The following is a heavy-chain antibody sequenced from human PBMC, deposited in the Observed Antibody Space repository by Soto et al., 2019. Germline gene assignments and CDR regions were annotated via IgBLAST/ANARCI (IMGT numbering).Heavy chain of an antibody. Sequence: SVKVYCKASGDTFSSYAISWVRQDPGQGLEWMGGIIPIFGTANYAQKFQGRVTITADESTSTAYMELSSLRSEDTAVYYCASMLAAAGTIGYYGMDVWGQGTTVTVSS. CDR1: GDTFSSYA. D-gene: IGHD6-13*01. CDR2: IIPIFGTA. V-gene: IGHV1-69*01. J-gene: IGHJ6*02. CDR3: ASMLAAAGTIGYYGMDV.